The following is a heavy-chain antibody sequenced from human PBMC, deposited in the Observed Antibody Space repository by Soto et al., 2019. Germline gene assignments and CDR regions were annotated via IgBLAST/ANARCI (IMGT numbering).Heavy chain of an antibody. CDR2: IIPILGIG. Sequence: QVQLVQSGAEVKKPGSSVKVSCKASGGTFSSYTISWVRQAPGQGLEWMGRIIPILGIGNYAQKFQGRVTITADKSTSTAYMELSSLRSEDTAVYYCARDLSAARPPRLGYWGQGTLVTVSS. CDR1: GGTFSSYT. CDR3: ARDLSAARPPRLGY. D-gene: IGHD6-6*01. V-gene: IGHV1-69*08. J-gene: IGHJ4*02.